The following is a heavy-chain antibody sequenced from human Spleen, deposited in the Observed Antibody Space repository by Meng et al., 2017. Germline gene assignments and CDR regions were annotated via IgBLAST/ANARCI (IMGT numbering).Heavy chain of an antibody. CDR2: IGANGGST. Sequence: GESLKISCTGSGFIFNSYAMGWVRQAPGKGLEWVSVIGANGGSTSYADSVKSRFTISRDNSKNTLYLQMSSLRADDTAVYYCAKGASRIASTGKKYFDYWGLGTLVTVSS. CDR3: AKGASRIASTGKKYFDY. V-gene: IGHV3-23*01. D-gene: IGHD6-13*01. CDR1: GFIFNSYA. J-gene: IGHJ4*02.